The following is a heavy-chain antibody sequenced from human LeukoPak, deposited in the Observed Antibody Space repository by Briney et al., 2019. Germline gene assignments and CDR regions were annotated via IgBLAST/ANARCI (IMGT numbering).Heavy chain of an antibody. V-gene: IGHV3-21*01. CDR2: ISSSSSYI. J-gene: IGHJ4*02. CDR1: GFTFSSYS. CDR3: ARDNPVSPRAGNY. D-gene: IGHD3-10*01. Sequence: PGGSLRLSCAASGFTFSSYSMNWVRQAPGKGLEWVSSISSSSSYIYYADSVKGRFTISRDNAKNSLYLQMNSLRAEDTAVYYCARDNPVSPRAGNYWGQGTLVTVSS.